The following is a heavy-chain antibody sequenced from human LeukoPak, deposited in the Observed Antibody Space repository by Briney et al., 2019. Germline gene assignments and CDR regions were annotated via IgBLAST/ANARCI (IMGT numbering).Heavy chain of an antibody. D-gene: IGHD3-22*01. J-gene: IGHJ5*02. CDR2: IYYSGNT. CDR1: GGSISSSNYH. V-gene: IGHV4-39*01. CDR3: ALTAALYYYDSSGPNNWFDP. Sequence: SETLSLTCTVSGGSISSSNYHWGWIRQPPGKGLEWIGSIYYSGNTYYNPSLKSRVTISVDTSKNQFSLKLSSVTAADTAVYYCALTAALYYYDSSGPNNWFDPWGQGTLVTVSS.